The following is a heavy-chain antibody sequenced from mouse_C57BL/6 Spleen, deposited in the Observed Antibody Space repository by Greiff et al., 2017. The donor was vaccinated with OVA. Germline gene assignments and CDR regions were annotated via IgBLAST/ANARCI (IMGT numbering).Heavy chain of an antibody. Sequence: QVQLQQSGPELVKPGASVKISCKASGYAFSSYWMNWVKQRPGKGLEWIGRIYPGDGDTNYNGKFTGKATLTADNSSSTPYMQLSSLTSEDAAVYFCARETGPLFSYWGQGTLVTVSA. D-gene: IGHD4-1*01. V-gene: IGHV1-82*01. CDR3: ARETGPLFSY. CDR1: GYAFSSYW. CDR2: IYPGDGDT. J-gene: IGHJ3*01.